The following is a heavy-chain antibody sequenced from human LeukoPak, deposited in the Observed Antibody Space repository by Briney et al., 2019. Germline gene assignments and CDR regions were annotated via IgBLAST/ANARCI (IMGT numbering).Heavy chain of an antibody. J-gene: IGHJ4*02. V-gene: IGHV3-30*04. D-gene: IGHD5-12*01. CDR2: ISYDGTNI. CDR3: AKRGRYSGYYFDY. Sequence: GGSLRLSCAASGFTFSNYAMHWVRQAPDQGLEWVAVISYDGTNIYYADSVKGRFTISRDNSKSTLYLQMNSLRAEDTAVYYCAKRGRYSGYYFDYWGQGTLVTVSS. CDR1: GFTFSNYA.